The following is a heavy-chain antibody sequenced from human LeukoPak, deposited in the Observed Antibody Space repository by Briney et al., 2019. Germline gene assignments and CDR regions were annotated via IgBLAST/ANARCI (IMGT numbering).Heavy chain of an antibody. CDR3: AGEWEPSTWGSYGMDV. D-gene: IGHD1-26*01. CDR2: ISYDGSNK. CDR1: GFTFSSYA. Sequence: GALRLSCAASGFTFSSYAMHWVRQAPGKGLEWVAVISYDGSNKYYADSVKGRFTISRDNSKDTLYLQMNSLRAEDTAVYYCAGEWEPSTWGSYGMDVWGQGTTVTVSS. J-gene: IGHJ6*02. V-gene: IGHV3-30-3*01.